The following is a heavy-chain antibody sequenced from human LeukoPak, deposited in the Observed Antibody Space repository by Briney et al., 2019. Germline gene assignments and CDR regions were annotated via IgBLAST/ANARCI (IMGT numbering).Heavy chain of an antibody. J-gene: IGHJ4*02. CDR2: VTWNSGTI. V-gene: IGHV3-9*01. CDR1: GFTFDDYA. D-gene: IGHD6-19*01. CDR3: AKDITVVGSGWYAIDN. Sequence: GGSLRLSCAASGFTFDDYAMHWVRQAPGKGLEWVSGVTWNSGTIVYADSVKGRFTISRDNAENSLYLQMNSLRADDTAMYYCAKDITVVGSGWYAIDNWGQGTLVIVSS.